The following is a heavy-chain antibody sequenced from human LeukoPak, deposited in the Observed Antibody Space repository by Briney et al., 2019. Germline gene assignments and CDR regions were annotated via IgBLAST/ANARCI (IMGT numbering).Heavy chain of an antibody. CDR3: ARAGIVVVVEGWFDP. Sequence: ASVKVSCKASGYTFTGYYMHWVRQAPGQGLEWMGWINPNSGGTNYAQKFQGRVTMTRDTSISTAYMELSRLRSDDTAVYYCARAGIVVVVEGWFDPWGQGTLVTVSS. D-gene: IGHD2-15*01. V-gene: IGHV1-2*02. CDR2: INPNSGGT. J-gene: IGHJ5*02. CDR1: GYTFTGYY.